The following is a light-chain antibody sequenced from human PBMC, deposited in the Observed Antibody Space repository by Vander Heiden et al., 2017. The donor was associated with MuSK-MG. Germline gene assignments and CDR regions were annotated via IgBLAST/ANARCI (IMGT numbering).Light chain of an antibody. CDR3: QQYNSTPS. CDR2: WAS. Sequence: DLVITQAPDSLAVSLGERATINCKSSQSVLYSSNNKNYLAWYQKKPGQPTKLLIYWASTRGAGVPDRFSGSGSGTDFTLTISSLQAEDVAVYCCQQYNSTPSFGGGTKVEIK. V-gene: IGKV4-1*01. J-gene: IGKJ4*01. CDR1: QSVLYSSNNKNY.